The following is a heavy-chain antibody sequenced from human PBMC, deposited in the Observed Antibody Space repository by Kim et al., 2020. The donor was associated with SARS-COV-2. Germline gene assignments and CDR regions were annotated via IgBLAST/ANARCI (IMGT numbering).Heavy chain of an antibody. J-gene: IGHJ4*02. CDR2: IKSKTDGGTT. Sequence: GGSLRLSCAASGFTFSNAWMSWVRQAPGKGLEWVGRIKSKTDGGTTDYAAPVKGRFTISRDDSKNTLYLQMNSLKTEDTAVYYCTTMGEYQLLFTGSSGWYLADYFDYWGQGTLVTVSS. CDR3: TTMGEYQLLFTGSSGWYLADYFDY. V-gene: IGHV3-15*01. CDR1: GFTFSNAW. D-gene: IGHD2-2*01.